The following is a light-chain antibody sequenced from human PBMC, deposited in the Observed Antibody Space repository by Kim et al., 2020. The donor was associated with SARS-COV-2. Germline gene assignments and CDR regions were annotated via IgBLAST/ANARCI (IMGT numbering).Light chain of an antibody. CDR1: ELGDKY. Sequence: SYELTQPPSVSVFPGQTATIACSGDELGDKYACWYQQQPGQSPVLVIYEGTERPSGIPERFSGYKSGTTATLTISGTQTLSEGDYYCQAWDRRTVIFGGGNQRTV. CDR2: EGT. V-gene: IGLV3-1*01. J-gene: IGLJ2*01. CDR3: QAWDRRTVI.